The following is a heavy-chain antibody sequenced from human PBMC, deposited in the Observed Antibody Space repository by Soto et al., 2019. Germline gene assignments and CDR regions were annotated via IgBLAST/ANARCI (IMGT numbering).Heavy chain of an antibody. Sequence: QVQLVESGGGVVQPGRSLRLSCAASGFTFSSYAMHWVRQAPGKGQEWVAVISYDGSNKYYADSVKGRFTISRDNSKNTLYLQMNSLRAEDTAVYYCAREGIPLGIAVAGWYNWFDPWGQGTLVTVSS. CDR2: ISYDGSNK. CDR3: AREGIPLGIAVAGWYNWFDP. D-gene: IGHD6-19*01. J-gene: IGHJ5*02. CDR1: GFTFSSYA. V-gene: IGHV3-30-3*01.